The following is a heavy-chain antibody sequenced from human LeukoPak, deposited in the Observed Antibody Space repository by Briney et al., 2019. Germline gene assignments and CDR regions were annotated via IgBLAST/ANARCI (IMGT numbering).Heavy chain of an antibody. D-gene: IGHD5-24*01. J-gene: IGHJ4*02. Sequence: ETLSLTCTVSGVSISSYHWTWIRQPPGEGLEWIGHIYNSGSTNYNPSLRGRVTISLDASKNQVSLKLNSVTAADTAMYYCARKDGDGWGQGTLVTVSS. CDR3: ARKDGDG. CDR1: GVSISSYH. CDR2: IYNSGST. V-gene: IGHV4-59*01.